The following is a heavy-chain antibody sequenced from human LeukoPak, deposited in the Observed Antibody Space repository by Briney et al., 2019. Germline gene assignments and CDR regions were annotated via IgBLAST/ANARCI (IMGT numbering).Heavy chain of an antibody. CDR3: ARTRDTALNYFDV. V-gene: IGHV4-39*07. D-gene: IGHD5-18*01. CDR2: IYYTGSR. J-gene: IGHJ2*01. Sequence: SETLSLTCTVSGGSIHTSSYYWGWIRQPPGKGLEWIATIYYTGSRSYNPSLKSRVTISIDTSKNQFSLKVSSVTGADTAVYYCARTRDTALNYFDVWGRGTLVTVSS. CDR1: GGSIHTSSYY.